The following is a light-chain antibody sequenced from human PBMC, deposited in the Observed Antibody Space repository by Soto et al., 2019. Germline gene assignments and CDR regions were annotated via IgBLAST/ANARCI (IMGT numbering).Light chain of an antibody. CDR2: GAS. CDR1: QTVRSNY. V-gene: IGKV3-20*01. J-gene: IGKJ2*01. CDR3: QHYGGPVGYT. Sequence: DIVLTQSPSTLSLSPGDRATLSCRASQTVRSNYVAWYQQKPGQAPKLLIYGASSRATGIPGRFSGSGSGTDFALTISRLEPEDFAVYYCQHYGGPVGYTFGQGTKLEIK.